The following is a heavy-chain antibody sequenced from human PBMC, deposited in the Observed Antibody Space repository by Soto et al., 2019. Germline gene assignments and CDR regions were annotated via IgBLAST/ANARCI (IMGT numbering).Heavy chain of an antibody. J-gene: IGHJ3*02. Sequence: QITLKESGPTLVKPTQPLTLTCTFSGFSLNTSGVGVGWVRQPPGRALEWLAVIYWTDDKRYSPSLKSRLSITKDTSKNQVVLTMTNMDPMDTAIFFCAHKLPVTTSASDIWGQGTMVTVSS. D-gene: IGHD4-17*01. V-gene: IGHV2-5*01. CDR1: GFSLNTSGVG. CDR2: IYWTDDK. CDR3: AHKLPVTTSASDI.